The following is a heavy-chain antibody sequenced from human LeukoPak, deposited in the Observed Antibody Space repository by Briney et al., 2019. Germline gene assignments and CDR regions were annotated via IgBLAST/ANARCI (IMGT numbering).Heavy chain of an antibody. V-gene: IGHV1-2*06. CDR2: INPNNGDT. Sequence: ASVKVSCKASGSTFTGYYIHWVRQAPGQGLEWMGRINPNNGDTNCAQKFQDRVTMTRDTSISTAYMELSRLTSDDTAVYYCAREDCGGDCSLHYYHMDVWGKGTTVTVSS. CDR3: AREDCGGDCSLHYYHMDV. CDR1: GSTFTGYY. D-gene: IGHD2-21*02. J-gene: IGHJ6*03.